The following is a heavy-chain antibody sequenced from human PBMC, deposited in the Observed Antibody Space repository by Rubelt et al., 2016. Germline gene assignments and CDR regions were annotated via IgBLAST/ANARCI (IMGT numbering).Heavy chain of an antibody. V-gene: IGHV4-39*01. CDR3: ASSVLWFGESNWFDP. CDR1: GGSISSSSYY. J-gene: IGHJ5*02. Sequence: QLQLQESGPGLVKPSETLSLTCTVSGGSISSSSYYWGWIRQPPGKGLEWIGSIYYSGSTYYNPSLEGRVTSSVETSKNQFSLKLSSVTAADTAVYYCASSVLWFGESNWFDPWGQGTLVTVSS. D-gene: IGHD3-10*01. CDR2: IYYSGST.